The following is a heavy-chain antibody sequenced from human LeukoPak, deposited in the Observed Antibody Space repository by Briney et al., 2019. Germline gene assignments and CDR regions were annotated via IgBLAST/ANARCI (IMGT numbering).Heavy chain of an antibody. CDR3: ARKAPGTLDL. CDR1: GGSFSDYY. J-gene: IGHJ2*01. CDR2: INHSGST. V-gene: IGHV4-34*01. Sequence: SETLSLTCAVYGGSFSDYYWSWIRQPPGKGLEWIGEINHSGSTNYYPSLKSRVTISLDTSKNQFSLKLSSVTAADTAVYYCARKAPGTLDLWGRGTLVTVSS.